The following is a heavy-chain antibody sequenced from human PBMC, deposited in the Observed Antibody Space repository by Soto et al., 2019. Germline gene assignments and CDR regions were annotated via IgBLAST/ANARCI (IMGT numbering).Heavy chain of an antibody. V-gene: IGHV3-66*01. CDR3: ARGVSDYYYGMDV. CDR1: GFTVTRNY. CDR2: INSGGST. J-gene: IGHJ6*02. Sequence: PGGSLRLSCAASGFTVTRNYMYWVRQAPGKGLEWVSVINSGGSTYYADSVKGRFTISRDNSKNTVYLQMNSLRVDDTAVYYCARGVSDYYYGMDVWGLGTTVTVSS.